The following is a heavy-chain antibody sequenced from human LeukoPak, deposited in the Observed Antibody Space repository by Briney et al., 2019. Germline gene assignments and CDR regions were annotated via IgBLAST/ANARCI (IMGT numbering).Heavy chain of an antibody. V-gene: IGHV3-7*01. CDR1: GFTFSSYA. J-gene: IGHJ4*02. Sequence: PGGSLRLSCAASGFTFSSYAMHWVRQAPGKGLEWVANIKHDGDEEYYVDSVKGRFTISRDNAKNSLYLQLNSLRVEDTAVYYCKSGGAAPGSFDNWGQGTLVTVSP. D-gene: IGHD6-13*01. CDR3: KSGGAAPGSFDN. CDR2: IKHDGDEE.